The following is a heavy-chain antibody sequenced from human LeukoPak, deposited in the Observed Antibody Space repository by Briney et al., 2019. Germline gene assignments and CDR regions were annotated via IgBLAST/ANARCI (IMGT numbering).Heavy chain of an antibody. CDR1: GFTFSNYG. J-gene: IGHJ4*02. CDR2: IRYDGSNE. Sequence: GGSLRPSCAASGFTFSNYGMHWVRQAPGKGLEWVAFIRYDGSNEYYADSVKGRFTISRDNSKNTLYLQMNSLRAEDTAVYYCSSAKFDNWGQGTLVTVSS. CDR3: SSAKFDN. V-gene: IGHV3-30*02.